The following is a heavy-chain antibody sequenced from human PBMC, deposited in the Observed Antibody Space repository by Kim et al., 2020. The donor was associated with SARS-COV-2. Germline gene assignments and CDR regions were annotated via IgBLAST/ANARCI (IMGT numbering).Heavy chain of an antibody. CDR1: GYTFTDYY. Sequence: ASVKVSCKASGYTFTDYYIHWVRQAPGQGLEWMGWMNPKNGDTHFAQRFQVWVTLTRDTSMTTAYMALGRLKSDDTAVYYCAREVNHSGTGGFDFWGQGTLVSVSS. CDR2: MNPKNGDT. V-gene: IGHV1-2*04. D-gene: IGHD1-1*01. J-gene: IGHJ4*02. CDR3: AREVNHSGTGGFDF.